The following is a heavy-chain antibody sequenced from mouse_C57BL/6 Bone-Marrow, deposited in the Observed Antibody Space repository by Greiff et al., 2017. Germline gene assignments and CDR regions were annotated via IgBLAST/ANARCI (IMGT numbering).Heavy chain of an antibody. V-gene: IGHV2-9-1*01. J-gene: IGHJ4*01. CDR2: IRTGGGT. Sequence: QVQLQQSGPGLVAPSQSLSITCTVSGFSLTSYAISWVRQPPGKGLEWLGVIRTGGGTNYNSALKSRLSISKDNSKSQVFLKMNSLQTDDTARYYCTRKGSCYAMDYWGQGTSVTVSS. CDR3: TRKGSCYAMDY. CDR1: GFSLTSYA.